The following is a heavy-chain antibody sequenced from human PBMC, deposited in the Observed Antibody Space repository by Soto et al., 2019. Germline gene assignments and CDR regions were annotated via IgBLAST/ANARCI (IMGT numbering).Heavy chain of an antibody. CDR3: ARGFGSSWFDY. V-gene: IGHV1-2*02. Sequence: QVQLVQSGAEVKDPGASVKVSCRPSGYTFTANYIHWVRQAPGQGLEWMGWMSTSSGGTRFAEKFQGRGTLTRYTSISTAYMELTTLTLDDTAVYYCARGFGSSWFDYWGQGTLVAVYS. CDR1: GYTFTANY. J-gene: IGHJ4*02. CDR2: MSTSSGGT. D-gene: IGHD3-10*01.